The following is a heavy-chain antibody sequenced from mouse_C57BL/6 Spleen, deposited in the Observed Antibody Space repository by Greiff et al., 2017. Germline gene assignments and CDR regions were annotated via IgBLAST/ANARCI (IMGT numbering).Heavy chain of an antibody. V-gene: IGHV1-50*01. CDR1: GYTFTSYW. CDR2: IDPSDSYT. CDR3: ARLPGDYAMDY. Sequence: VQLQQPGAELVKPGASVKLSCKASGYTFTSYWMQWVKQRPGQGLEWIGEIDPSDSYTNYNQKFKGKATLTVDTSSSTAYMQLSSLTSEDSAVYYCARLPGDYAMDYWGQGTSVTVSS. J-gene: IGHJ4*01.